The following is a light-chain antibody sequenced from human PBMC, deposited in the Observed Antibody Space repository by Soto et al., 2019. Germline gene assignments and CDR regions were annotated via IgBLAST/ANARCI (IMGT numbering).Light chain of an antibody. CDR1: QSVSGSY. CDR2: GAS. V-gene: IGKV3-15*01. J-gene: IGKJ1*01. CDR3: QQYNNWPRTWT. Sequence: DIVLTQSPGTLSLSPGERATLSCRASQSVSGSYLAWYQQKPGQAPRLLIYGASSRATGIPARFSGSGSGTEFTLTISSLQSEDFAVYYCQQYNNWPRTWTFGQGTKV.